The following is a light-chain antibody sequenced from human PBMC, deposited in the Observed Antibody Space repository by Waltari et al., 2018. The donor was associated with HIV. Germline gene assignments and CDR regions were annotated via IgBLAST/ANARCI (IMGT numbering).Light chain of an antibody. J-gene: IGLJ2*01. CDR1: HLLTNY. Sequence: SSELTQDPAVSVAFGQTVKITCQGEHLLTNYVYWLHEKSGQAPLLLIYGKNNRPPGISGRFSGSRAGDTASLAISGAQAEDEAEYFCNSRDGDSGGSHLLFGGGTFLTV. CDR3: NSRDGDSGGSHLL. CDR2: GKN. V-gene: IGLV3-19*01.